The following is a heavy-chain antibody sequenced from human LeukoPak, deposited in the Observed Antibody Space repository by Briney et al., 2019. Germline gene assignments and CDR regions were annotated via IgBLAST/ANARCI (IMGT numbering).Heavy chain of an antibody. J-gene: IGHJ4*02. CDR3: AKGTSTSCYTGLDY. Sequence: GGSLRLSCAASGFTFSSYAMSWVRQAPGKGLEWVSVLSGSGGSIDYADSVKGRFTISRDNSKNTLYLQMNSLRAEDTAVYYCAKGTSTSCYTGLDYWGQGTLVTVSS. CDR1: GFTFSSYA. CDR2: LSGSGGSI. V-gene: IGHV3-23*01. D-gene: IGHD2-2*02.